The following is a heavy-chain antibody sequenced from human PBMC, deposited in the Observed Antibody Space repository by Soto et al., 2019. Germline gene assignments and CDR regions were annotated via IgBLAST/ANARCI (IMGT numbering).Heavy chain of an antibody. CDR3: ARTRADDYGDYFDY. CDR1: GGSISSGGYS. Sequence: PSETLSLTCAVSGGSISSGGYSWSWIRQPPGKGLEWIGYIYHSGSTYYNPSLKSRVTISVDRSKNQFSLKLSSVTAADTAVYYCARTRADDYGDYFDYWGQGTLVIVSS. D-gene: IGHD4-17*01. CDR2: IYHSGST. J-gene: IGHJ4*02. V-gene: IGHV4-30-2*01.